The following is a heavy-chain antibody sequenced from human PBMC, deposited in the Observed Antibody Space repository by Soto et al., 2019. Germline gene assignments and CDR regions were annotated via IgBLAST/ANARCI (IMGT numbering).Heavy chain of an antibody. Sequence: GGSLRLSCAASGFTFSSYAMHWVRQAPGKGLEWVAVISYDGSNKYYADSVKGRFTISRDNSKNTLYLQMNSLRAEDTAVYYWASEGTGDAFDIWGQGTMVTVSS. CDR1: GFTFSSYA. J-gene: IGHJ3*02. V-gene: IGHV3-30*04. CDR3: ASEGTGDAFDI. D-gene: IGHD7-27*01. CDR2: ISYDGSNK.